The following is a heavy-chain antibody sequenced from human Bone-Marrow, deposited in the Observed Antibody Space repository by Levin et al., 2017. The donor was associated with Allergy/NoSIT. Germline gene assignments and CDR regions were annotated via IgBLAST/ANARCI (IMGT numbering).Heavy chain of an antibody. CDR2: INPHYGST. J-gene: IGHJ5*02. D-gene: IGHD3-3*01. V-gene: IGHV1-46*01. Sequence: ASVKVSCKASGYAFISYYIHWLRQAPGSGLEWMGIINPHYGSTSYAQKFHGRVTITSDTSTTTVYLELSSLSSADTAVYYCARDLFGGGWNCFDPWGQGTLVTVSS. CDR1: GYAFISYY. CDR3: ARDLFGGGWNCFDP.